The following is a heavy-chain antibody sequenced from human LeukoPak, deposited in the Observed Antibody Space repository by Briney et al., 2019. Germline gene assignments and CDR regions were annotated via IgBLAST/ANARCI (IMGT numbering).Heavy chain of an antibody. D-gene: IGHD4-17*01. V-gene: IGHV3-21*01. CDR1: GFTFSSYS. CDR3: ARATTPDCGDYVWPYAFDI. CDR2: ISSSSSYI. J-gene: IGHJ3*02. Sequence: GGSLRLSCAASGFTFSSYSMNWVRQAPGKGLEWVSSISSSSSYIYYADSVKGRFTISRDNAENSLYLQMNSLRAEDTAVYYCARATTPDCGDYVWPYAFDIWGQGTMVTVSS.